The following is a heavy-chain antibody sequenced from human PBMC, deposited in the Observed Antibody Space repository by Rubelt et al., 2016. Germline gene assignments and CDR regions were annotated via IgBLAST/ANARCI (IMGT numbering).Heavy chain of an antibody. D-gene: IGHD1-26*01. V-gene: IGHV3-33*08. CDR2: IWYDGSNK. CDR1: GFTVSSNY. Sequence: VQLVESGGGLVQPGGSLRLSCAASGFTVSSNYMSWVRQAPGKGLEWVAVIWYDGSNKYYADSVKGRFTSSRDNSKNTLYLQMNSLRAEDTAVYYCARGGMGGSTGYFDYWGQGTLVTVSS. CDR3: ARGGMGGSTGYFDY. J-gene: IGHJ4*02.